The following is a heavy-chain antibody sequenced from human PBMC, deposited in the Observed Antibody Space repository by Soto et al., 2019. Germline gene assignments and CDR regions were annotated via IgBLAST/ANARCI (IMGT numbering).Heavy chain of an antibody. V-gene: IGHV4-34*01. J-gene: IGHJ6*02. CDR2: VNDSGST. D-gene: IGHD1-26*01. CDR1: GGSFTGNY. CDR3: ATVSATSYFGMDV. Sequence: QVQLQQWGAGLLKPSETLSLTCAVYGGSFTGNYRSWIRQPPGKGLEWIGEVNDSGSTNFNPSLNSRVTISVDTSKKQFTLKLTSVTAADTAVYYCATVSATSYFGMDVWGHGTTVTVSS.